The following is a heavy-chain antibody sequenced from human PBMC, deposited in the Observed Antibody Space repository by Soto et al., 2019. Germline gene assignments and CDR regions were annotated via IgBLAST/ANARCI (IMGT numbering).Heavy chain of an antibody. D-gene: IGHD2-2*01. CDR1: GFTFSSYG. CDR2: ISYDGSNK. V-gene: IGHV3-33*01. J-gene: IGHJ6*02. Sequence: GGSLRLSCAASGFTFSSYGMHWVRQAPGKGLEWVAVISYDGSNKYYADSVKGRFTISRDNSKNTLYLQMNSLRAEDTAVYYCARDSRRSSTSPTGDYYYGMDVWGQGTTVTVSS. CDR3: ARDSRRSSTSPTGDYYYGMDV.